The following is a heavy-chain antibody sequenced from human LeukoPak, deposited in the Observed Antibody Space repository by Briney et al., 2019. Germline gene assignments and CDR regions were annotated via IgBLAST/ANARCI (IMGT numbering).Heavy chain of an antibody. Sequence: SETLSLTCAVSGYSISSGYYWGWIRQPPGKGLEWIGSIYHSGSTYYNPSLKSRVTISVDTSKNQFSLKLSSVPAADTAVYYCAREENGISVDYWGQGTLVTVPS. CDR1: GYSISSGYY. V-gene: IGHV4-38-2*02. J-gene: IGHJ4*02. CDR2: IYHSGST. CDR3: AREENGISVDY. D-gene: IGHD1-26*01.